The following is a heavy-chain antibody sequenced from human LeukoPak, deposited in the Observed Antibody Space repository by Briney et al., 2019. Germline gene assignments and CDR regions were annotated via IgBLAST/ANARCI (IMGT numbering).Heavy chain of an antibody. CDR3: ARDLNYYGSGSVFDY. Sequence: WLRQPPGKGLEWIGSIYYSGSTYYNPSLKSRVTISVDTSKNQFSLKLSSVTAADTAVYYCARDLNYYGSGSVFDYWGQGTLVTVSS. J-gene: IGHJ4*02. D-gene: IGHD3-10*01. CDR2: IYYSGST. V-gene: IGHV4-39*07.